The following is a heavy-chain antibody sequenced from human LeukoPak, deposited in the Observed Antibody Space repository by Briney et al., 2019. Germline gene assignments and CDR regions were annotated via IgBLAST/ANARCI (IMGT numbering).Heavy chain of an antibody. J-gene: IGHJ6*02. V-gene: IGHV3-48*01. CDR2: ISSSSSTI. CDR3: ARSPGYYYYGMDV. CDR1: GFTFSSYS. Sequence: GGSLRLSCAASGFTFSSYSMNWVRQAPGKGLERVSYISSSSSTIYYADSVKGRFTISRDNAKNSLYLQMNSLRAEDTAVYYCARSPGYYYYGMDVWGQGTTVTVSS.